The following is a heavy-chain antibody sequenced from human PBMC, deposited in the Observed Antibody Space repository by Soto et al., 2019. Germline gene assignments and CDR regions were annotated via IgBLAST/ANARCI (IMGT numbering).Heavy chain of an antibody. J-gene: IGHJ2*01. V-gene: IGHV1-18*01. CDR1: GYTFTNYG. CDR2: INTYNGAT. CDR3: ARFLSGCSFHSDL. D-gene: IGHD3-3*01. Sequence: ASVRVSCKASGYTFTNYGLSWVRQAPGQGLEWMGWINTYNGATQYAQRLQGRVTMTKDTSTSTGYMELTSLRSDDTAVYYCARFLSGCSFHSDL.